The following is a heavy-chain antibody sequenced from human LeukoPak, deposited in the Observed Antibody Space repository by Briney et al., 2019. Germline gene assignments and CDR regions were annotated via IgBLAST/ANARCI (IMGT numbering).Heavy chain of an antibody. V-gene: IGHV1-2*02. J-gene: IGHJ4*02. CDR3: AREIGGILVFDY. CDR2: INPNSGDS. CDR1: GYKFTGYY. Sequence: GASVTVSCKSSGYKFTGYYMHWVRQAPGQGLEWMGWINPNSGDSHHAQKFQGRVTMTRDTSISTAYMELSRLRSDDTAVYYCAREIGGILVFDYWGQGTLVTVSS. D-gene: IGHD5-18*01.